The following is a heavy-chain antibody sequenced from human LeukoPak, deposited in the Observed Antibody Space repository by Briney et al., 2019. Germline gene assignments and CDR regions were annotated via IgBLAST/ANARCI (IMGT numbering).Heavy chain of an antibody. CDR2: INPTTGGT. D-gene: IGHD6-13*01. CDR1: GYTFTGNY. V-gene: IGHV1-2*02. J-gene: IGHJ5*02. CDR3: ARGGATVVGTRAHWFDA. Sequence: GASGSASGTASGYTFTGNYLTWLRQAPGQGFGGMGWINPTTGGTNFAQKFQGRVTMTRDTYINTVYMELTGLISDDTAVYYCARGGATVVGTRAHWFDAWGEGTLFTVSS.